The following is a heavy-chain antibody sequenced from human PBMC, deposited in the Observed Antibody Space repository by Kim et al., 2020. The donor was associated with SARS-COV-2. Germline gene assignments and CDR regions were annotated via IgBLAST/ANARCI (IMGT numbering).Heavy chain of an antibody. CDR3: AGGRGYLSYYGMDV. J-gene: IGHJ6*02. D-gene: IGHD6-13*01. Sequence: NPSLKSRVTISVGPSKNQFSLKLSSVTAAATAVYYCAGGRGYLSYYGMDVWGQGTTVTVSS. V-gene: IGHV4-34*01.